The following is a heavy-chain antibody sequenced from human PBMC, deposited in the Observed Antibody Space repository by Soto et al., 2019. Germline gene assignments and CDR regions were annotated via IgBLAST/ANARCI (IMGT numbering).Heavy chain of an antibody. CDR2: IYHSGSI. CDR3: ATVPDY. J-gene: IGHJ4*02. Sequence: SETLSLTCAVSGGSISSGGYSWSWIRQPPGKGLEWIGYIYHSGSIYYNPSLKGRVTISLDRSKNQFSLKLSSVTAEDTAVYYCATVPDYWGQGTLVTVSS. CDR1: GGSISSGGYS. V-gene: IGHV4-30-2*01.